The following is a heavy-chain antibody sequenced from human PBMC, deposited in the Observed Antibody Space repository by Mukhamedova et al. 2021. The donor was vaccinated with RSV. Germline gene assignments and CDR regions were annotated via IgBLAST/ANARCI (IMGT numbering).Heavy chain of an antibody. D-gene: IGHD3-16*01. V-gene: IGHV3-11*04. CDR3: ARSYGGRALDH. J-gene: IGHJ4*02. Sequence: VKGRFTISRDTAKNSLYLQMDGLRVEDTAVYYCARSYGGRALDHWGQGTLVTVSS.